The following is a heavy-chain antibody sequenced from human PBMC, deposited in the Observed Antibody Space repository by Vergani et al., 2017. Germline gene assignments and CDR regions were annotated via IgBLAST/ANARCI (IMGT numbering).Heavy chain of an antibody. V-gene: IGHV3-21*01. D-gene: IGHD2-2*01. CDR3: ARVGRYCSSTSCYADYYYYMDV. CDR1: GFTFSSYS. CDR2: ISSSSSYI. J-gene: IGHJ6*03. Sequence: EVQLVESGGGLVKPGGSLRLSCAASGFTFSSYSMNWVRQAPGKGLEWVSSISSSSSYIDYADSVKGRFTISRDNAKNSLYLQMNSLRAEDTAVYYCARVGRYCSSTSCYADYYYYMDVWGKGTTVTVSS.